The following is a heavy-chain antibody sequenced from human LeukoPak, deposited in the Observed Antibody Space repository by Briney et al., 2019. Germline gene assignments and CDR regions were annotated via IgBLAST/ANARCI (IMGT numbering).Heavy chain of an antibody. CDR3: ARITETAIPLPYYFDY. J-gene: IGHJ4*02. CDR2: INTGNGNT. CDR1: GYTFTSYA. V-gene: IGHV1-3*04. Sequence: ASVKVSCKASGYTFTSYAMHWVRQAPGQRLECMGWINTGNGNTKYSQKFQGRVTITRDTSASTAYMDLSSLGSEDTAVYYCARITETAIPLPYYFDYWGQGTLVTVSS. D-gene: IGHD2-21*02.